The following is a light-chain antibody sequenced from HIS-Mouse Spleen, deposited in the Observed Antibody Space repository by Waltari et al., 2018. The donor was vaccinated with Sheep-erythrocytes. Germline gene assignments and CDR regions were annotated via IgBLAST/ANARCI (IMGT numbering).Light chain of an antibody. J-gene: IGLJ2*01. CDR2: EVS. CDR3: SSYTSSSTLEV. CDR1: SSDAGCDNY. V-gene: IGLV2-14*01. Sequence: QLALAQPASRSGSPEHWIPISCTGTSSDAGCDNYVSWYQQPPGKAPKLMIYEVSNRPSGVSNRFSGSKSGNTASLTISGLQAEDEADYYCSSYTSSSTLEVFGGGTKLTVL.